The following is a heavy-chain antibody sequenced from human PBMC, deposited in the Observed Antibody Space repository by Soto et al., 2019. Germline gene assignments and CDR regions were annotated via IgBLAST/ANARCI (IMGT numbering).Heavy chain of an antibody. CDR1: GGSISSSSYY. Sequence: PSETLSLTCTVSGGSISSSSYYWGWIRQPPGKGLEWIGSIYYSGSTYYNPSLKSRVTISVDTSKNQFSLKLSSVTAADTAVYYCVTTIAAADAFPFDYWGQGTLVTVSS. V-gene: IGHV4-39*01. CDR3: VTTIAAADAFPFDY. D-gene: IGHD6-13*01. CDR2: IYYSGST. J-gene: IGHJ4*02.